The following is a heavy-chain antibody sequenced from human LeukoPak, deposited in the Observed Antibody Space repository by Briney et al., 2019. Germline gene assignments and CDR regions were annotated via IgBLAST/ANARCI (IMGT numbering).Heavy chain of an antibody. CDR1: GASISSGGYS. V-gene: IGHV4-30-2*01. J-gene: IGHJ6*02. CDR2: IYDNEKS. Sequence: SETLSLTCTVSGASISSGGYSWSWFRQPPGKALEWIGYIYDNEKSYYSPSLKSRATISIDRSKDQFSLKLGSVTAADTAVYFCARANFVSVSTGYGMDVWDQGTTVTVSS. CDR3: ARANFVSVSTGYGMDV. D-gene: IGHD2-2*01.